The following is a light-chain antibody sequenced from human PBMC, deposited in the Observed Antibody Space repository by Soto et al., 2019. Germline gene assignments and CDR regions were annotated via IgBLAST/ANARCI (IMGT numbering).Light chain of an antibody. CDR3: QQYNVWPLT. CDR2: VAS. Sequence: EIVMTQSPATLSVSPGERATLSCRASQSVSSNLAWYQQKPGQTPKLLIYVASTRATGIPARFSGSGSGTEFTLTTSGLQSEDFADYYCQQYNVWPLTFGGGTKVEFK. J-gene: IGKJ4*01. CDR1: QSVSSN. V-gene: IGKV3-15*01.